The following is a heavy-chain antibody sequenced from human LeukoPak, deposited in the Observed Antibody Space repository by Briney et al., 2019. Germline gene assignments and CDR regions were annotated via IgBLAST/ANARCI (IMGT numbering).Heavy chain of an antibody. Sequence: GESLQISCKGSGYSFASYWIAWVRQMPGKGLEWMGIIYPGDSDTTYSPSFQGQVTFSADKSISTAYLQWSSLKASDTAMYYCVRQNYYDSSVRGAFDIWGQGTMVTVSS. J-gene: IGHJ3*02. CDR2: IYPGDSDT. CDR1: GYSFASYW. V-gene: IGHV5-51*01. D-gene: IGHD3-22*01. CDR3: VRQNYYDSSVRGAFDI.